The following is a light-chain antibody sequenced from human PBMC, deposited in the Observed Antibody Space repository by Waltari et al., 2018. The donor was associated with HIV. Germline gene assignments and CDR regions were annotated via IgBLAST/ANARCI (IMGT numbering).Light chain of an antibody. V-gene: IGKV4-1*01. CDR1: PSILYSSDNRNY. CDR3: QQYLRSPPT. CDR2: WAS. J-gene: IGKJ4*01. Sequence: DIVMTQSPDSLPVSLGERATINCTASPSILYSSDNRNYLAWYQQKPRRPPRLLISWASTRESGVPDRFSGSGSGTDFALTISRLQAEDVAVYHCQQYLRSPPTFGGGTKVEIK.